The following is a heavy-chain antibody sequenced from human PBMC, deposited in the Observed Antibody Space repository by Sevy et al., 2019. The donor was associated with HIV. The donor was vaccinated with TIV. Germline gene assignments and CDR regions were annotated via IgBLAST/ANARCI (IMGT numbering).Heavy chain of an antibody. CDR3: AKDRVSGTYYTGDFDY. V-gene: IGHV3-23*01. CDR1: GFTFRTYA. Sequence: GGSLRLSCAASGFTFRTYAMTWVRQAPGKGLEWVSVMSGSGSDTYYADSVKGRFTISRDNSNNTLDLQMNSLRAEDTAVSYCAKDRVSGTYYTGDFDYWGQGTLVTVSS. J-gene: IGHJ4*02. CDR2: MSGSGSDT. D-gene: IGHD3-10*01.